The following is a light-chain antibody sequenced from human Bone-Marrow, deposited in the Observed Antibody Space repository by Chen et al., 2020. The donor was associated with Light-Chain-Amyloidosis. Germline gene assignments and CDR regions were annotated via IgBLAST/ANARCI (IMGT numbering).Light chain of an antibody. CDR2: DDS. CDR1: NIGSTS. CDR3: QVWDRSSDRPV. V-gene: IGLV3-21*02. J-gene: IGLJ3*02. Sequence: SYVLTQPSSVSVAPGQTATTACGGNNIGSTSVHWYQPTPGQAPLLVVYDDSDRPSGIPERLSGSHSGNTAPLTISGVEAGDEADYYCQVWDRSSDRPVFGGGTKLTVL.